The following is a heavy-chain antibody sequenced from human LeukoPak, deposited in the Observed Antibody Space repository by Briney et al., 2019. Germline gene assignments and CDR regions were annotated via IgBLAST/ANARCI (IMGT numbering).Heavy chain of an antibody. J-gene: IGHJ3*02. CDR1: GYTFTSYY. CDR2: INPNSGST. V-gene: IGHV1-2*02. Sequence: ASVKVSCKASGYTFTSYYMNWVRQAPGQGLEWMGWINPNSGSTNYAQKFQGRVTMTRDTSISTAYMELSRLRSDDTAVYYCARLRSSRSWYGGAFDIWGQGTMGTVSS. D-gene: IGHD6-13*01. CDR3: ARLRSSRSWYGGAFDI.